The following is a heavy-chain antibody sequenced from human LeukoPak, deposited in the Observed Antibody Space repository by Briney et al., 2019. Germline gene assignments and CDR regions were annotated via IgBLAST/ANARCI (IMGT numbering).Heavy chain of an antibody. Sequence: ASVKVSCKVSGYTLTELSMHWVRQAPGKGLEWMGGFDPEDGETIYAQKFQGRVTMTEDTSTDTAYMELSSLRSEDTAVYYCAPAYYYDSSGYYYFVYWGQGTLVTVSS. CDR2: FDPEDGET. CDR3: APAYYYDSSGYYYFVY. V-gene: IGHV1-24*01. CDR1: GYTLTELS. D-gene: IGHD3-22*01. J-gene: IGHJ4*02.